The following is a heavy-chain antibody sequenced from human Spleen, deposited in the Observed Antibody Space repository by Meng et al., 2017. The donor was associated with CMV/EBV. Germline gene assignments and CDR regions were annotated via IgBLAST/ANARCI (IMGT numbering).Heavy chain of an antibody. D-gene: IGHD3-22*01. J-gene: IGHJ4*02. CDR3: ARDITQELYGLTGITMIVVPSPPGY. CDR2: ISYDGSNK. V-gene: IGHV3-30-3*01. Sequence: GGSLRLSCAASGFTFSSYAMHWVRQAPGKGLEWVAVISYDGSNKYYADSVKGRFTISRDNSKNSLYLQMNSLRAEDTAVYYCARDITQELYGLTGITMIVVPSPPGYWGQGTLVTVSS. CDR1: GFTFSSYA.